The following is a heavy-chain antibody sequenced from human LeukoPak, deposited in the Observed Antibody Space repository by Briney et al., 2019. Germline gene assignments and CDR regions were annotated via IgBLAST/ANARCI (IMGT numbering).Heavy chain of an antibody. Sequence: SQTLSLTCTVSGGSISSGSYYWSWIRQPAGKGLEWIGRIYTSGSTNYNPSLKSRVTISVDTSKNQFSLELSSVTAADTAVYYCASRHLGYCSSTSCPPGYFDYWGQGTLVTVSS. CDR2: IYTSGST. V-gene: IGHV4-61*02. CDR1: GGSISSGSYY. CDR3: ASRHLGYCSSTSCPPGYFDY. D-gene: IGHD2-2*01. J-gene: IGHJ4*02.